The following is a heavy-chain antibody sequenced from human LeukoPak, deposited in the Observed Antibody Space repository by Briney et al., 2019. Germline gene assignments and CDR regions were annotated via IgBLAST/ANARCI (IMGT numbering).Heavy chain of an antibody. D-gene: IGHD2-15*01. CDR1: GGTFSSYA. Sequence: ASVKVSCKASGGTFSSYAISWVRQAPGQGLEWMGGIIPIFGTANYAQKFQGRVTITADESTSTAYMELSSLRSEDTAVYYCARGRGYCSGGSCYDGHTPEGNWFDPWGQGTLVTVSS. V-gene: IGHV1-69*13. CDR2: IIPIFGTA. J-gene: IGHJ5*02. CDR3: ARGRGYCSGGSCYDGHTPEGNWFDP.